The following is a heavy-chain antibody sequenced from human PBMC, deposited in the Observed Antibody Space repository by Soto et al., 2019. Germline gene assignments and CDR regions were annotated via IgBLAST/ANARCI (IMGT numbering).Heavy chain of an antibody. CDR2: INHNSGGT. V-gene: IGHV1-2*02. CDR3: ARGQAIDAEIYHWFDP. D-gene: IGHD2-2*01. J-gene: IGHJ5*02. Sequence: QVQPVQSGAEVKKPGASVKISCKASGHTFTGYYIHWVRQSPGQGLEWMGWINHNSGGTDYGQKFQGRVTMTRDTSISTVYMELTRLRSADTAVYYCARGQAIDAEIYHWFDPWGQGTLVTVSS. CDR1: GHTFTGYY.